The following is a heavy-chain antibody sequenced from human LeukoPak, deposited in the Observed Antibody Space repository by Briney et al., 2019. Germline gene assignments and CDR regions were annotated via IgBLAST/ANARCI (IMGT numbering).Heavy chain of an antibody. V-gene: IGHV1-69*13. Sequence: SVKVSCKASGGTFSSYAISWVRQAPGQGLEWMGGIIPIFGTANYAQEFQGRVTITADESTSTAYMELSSLRSEDTAVYYCASRGDGYNRWAFDIWGQGTMVTVSS. CDR1: GGTFSSYA. CDR2: IIPIFGTA. D-gene: IGHD5-24*01. CDR3: ASRGDGYNRWAFDI. J-gene: IGHJ3*02.